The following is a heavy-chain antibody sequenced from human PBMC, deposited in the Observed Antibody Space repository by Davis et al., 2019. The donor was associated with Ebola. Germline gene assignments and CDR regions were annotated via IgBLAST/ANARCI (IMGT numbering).Heavy chain of an antibody. Sequence: GSLRLSCTVSGGSISSSIYYWGWIRQPPGKGLEWIGGIYYSGRTYYNPSLKSRVTISVDTSTNQFSLELSSVTAADTAIYYCVRHGYTYGYVAHWDQGTLVSVSS. CDR3: VRHGYTYGYVAH. D-gene: IGHD5-18*01. CDR1: GGSISSSIYY. V-gene: IGHV4-39*01. J-gene: IGHJ5*02. CDR2: IYYSGRT.